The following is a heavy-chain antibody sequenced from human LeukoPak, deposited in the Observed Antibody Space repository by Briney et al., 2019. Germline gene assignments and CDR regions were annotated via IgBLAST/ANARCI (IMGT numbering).Heavy chain of an antibody. V-gene: IGHV1-46*01. Sequence: GASVKVSCKASGYTFTSYAMTWVRQAPGQGLEWMGIINPSGGSTSYAQKFQGRVTMTRDMSTSTDYMELSSLRSEDTAVYYCARDNSVEDTAWWFDPWGQGTLVTVSS. CDR2: INPSGGST. CDR1: GYTFTSYA. J-gene: IGHJ5*02. D-gene: IGHD4-23*01. CDR3: ARDNSVEDTAWWFDP.